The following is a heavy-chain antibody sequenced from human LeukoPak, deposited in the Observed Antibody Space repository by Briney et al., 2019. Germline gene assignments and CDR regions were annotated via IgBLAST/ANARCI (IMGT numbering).Heavy chain of an antibody. J-gene: IGHJ4*02. D-gene: IGHD3-9*01. CDR3: ARYYILTGYRDF. CDR2: IYSGGST. CDR1: GFTQSSKY. Sequence: GGSLRLSCTPSGFTQSSKYMLGLRQAPGKGLEWVSVIYSGGSTYYADSVKGRFTISRDNSKNTLYLQMNSLRAEDTAVYYCARYYILTGYRDFWGQGTLVTVSS. V-gene: IGHV3-53*01.